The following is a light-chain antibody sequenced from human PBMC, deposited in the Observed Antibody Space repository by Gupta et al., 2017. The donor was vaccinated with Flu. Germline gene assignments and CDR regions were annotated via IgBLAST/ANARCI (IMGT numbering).Light chain of an antibody. Sequence: GDTISCTGSGINIGSKTVNWYQHIPGQAPVLIVYDDRDRPSVIPDRFSGSNSVNTATLTISGVEAGDEADYYCQDWDGRICVHVFGGGTELSVL. CDR1: NIGSKT. J-gene: IGLJ7*01. V-gene: IGLV3-21*02. CDR2: DDR. CDR3: QDWDGRICVHV.